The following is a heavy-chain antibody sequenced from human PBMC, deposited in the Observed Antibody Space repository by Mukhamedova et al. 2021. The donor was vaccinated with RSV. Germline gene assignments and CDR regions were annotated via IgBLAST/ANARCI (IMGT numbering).Heavy chain of an antibody. V-gene: IGHV3-30*18. CDR2: ISYDGSNK. Sequence: VRQAPGKVLEWAAVISYDGSNKYYADSVKGRFTISRDNSKNTLYLQMNSLRAEDTAVYYCAKEYSSSSRCVHYYYSYLDVWGTGT. CDR3: AKEYSSSSRCVHYYYSYLDV. D-gene: IGHD6-6*01. J-gene: IGHJ6*03.